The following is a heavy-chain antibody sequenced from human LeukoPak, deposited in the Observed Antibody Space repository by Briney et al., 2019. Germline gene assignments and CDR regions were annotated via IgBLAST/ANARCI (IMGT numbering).Heavy chain of an antibody. V-gene: IGHV3-30-3*01. J-gene: IGHJ4*02. CDR1: GFTFNSHA. Sequence: GGSLRLSCAASGFTFNSHAMHWVRQAPGKGLEWVAVISSDGSNKYYADSVKGRFTISRDNSKNTLYLQMNSLRAEDTAVYYCARDRYSSGWYGDFDCWGQGTLVTVSS. CDR3: ARDRYSSGWYGDFDC. D-gene: IGHD6-19*01. CDR2: ISSDGSNK.